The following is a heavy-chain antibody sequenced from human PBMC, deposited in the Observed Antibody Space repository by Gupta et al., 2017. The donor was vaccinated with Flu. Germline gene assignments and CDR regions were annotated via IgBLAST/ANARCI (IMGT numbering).Heavy chain of an antibody. V-gene: IGHV3-21*01. D-gene: IGHD6-6*01. Sequence: EVQLVESGGGLVKPGGSLRLSCATSGFTFSSYSMNWVRQAPGKGLEWVSSISSSNGYIYYADSLKGRFTISRDNAKNSLYLQMNSLRAEDTAVYYCARDFGIAARPQAIDYWGQGTLVTVSS. CDR3: ARDFGIAARPQAIDY. CDR2: ISSSNGYI. J-gene: IGHJ4*02. CDR1: GFTFSSYS.